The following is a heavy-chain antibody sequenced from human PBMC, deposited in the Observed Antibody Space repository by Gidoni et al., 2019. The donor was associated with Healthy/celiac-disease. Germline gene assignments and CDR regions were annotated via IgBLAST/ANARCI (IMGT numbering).Heavy chain of an antibody. J-gene: IGHJ3*02. D-gene: IGHD6-13*01. CDR1: GFSLSNARMG. V-gene: IGHV2-26*01. CDR3: ARINFLSTIAAAGTGDDAFDI. Sequence: QVTLKESGPVLVKPTETLTLTCTVSGFSLSNARMGVSWIRQPPGKALEWLAHIFSNDEKSYSTSLKSRLTISKDTSKSQVVLTMTNMDPVDTATYYCARINFLSTIAAAGTGDDAFDIWGQGTMVTVSS. CDR2: IFSNDEK.